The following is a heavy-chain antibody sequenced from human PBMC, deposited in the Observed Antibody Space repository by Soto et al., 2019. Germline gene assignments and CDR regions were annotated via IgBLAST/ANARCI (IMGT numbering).Heavy chain of an antibody. J-gene: IGHJ4*02. V-gene: IGHV3-23*01. CDR2: ISGSGDST. D-gene: IGHD1-26*01. CDR3: ARRGSGSYYDY. CDR1: GFTFSNYA. Sequence: EVQLLESGGGLVQPGGSLRLSCAASGFTFSNYAMNWVRQAPVQGLEWVSVISGSGDSTYHADSVKGRFTISRDNSKNTLYLQMNSLRAEDTAVYYCARRGSGSYYDYWGQGTLVTVSS.